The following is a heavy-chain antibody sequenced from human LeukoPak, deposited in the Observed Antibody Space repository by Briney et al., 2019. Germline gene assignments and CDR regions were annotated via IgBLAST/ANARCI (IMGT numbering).Heavy chain of an antibody. Sequence: SETLSLTCAVYGGSFSGYHWSWIRRPPGKGLEWIGEINHSGSTNYNPSLKSRVTISVDTSKNRFSLKLSSVTAADTAVYYCATLTGTDYWGQGTLVTVSS. CDR2: INHSGST. V-gene: IGHV4-34*01. CDR1: GGSFSGYH. CDR3: ATLTGTDY. D-gene: IGHD1-20*01. J-gene: IGHJ4*02.